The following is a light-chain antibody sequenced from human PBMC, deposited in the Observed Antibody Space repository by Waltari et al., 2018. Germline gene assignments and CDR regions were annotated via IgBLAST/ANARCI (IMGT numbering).Light chain of an antibody. CDR1: SRDVGFYDF. Sequence: QSALTQPASVSGSPGQSITISCTGTSRDVGFYDFVSWFQQHPGKAPKVMIYKVNNPPSGVSNRFSGSKSANTASLTISGLQAEDEADYYCSSYTRRSYWVFGGGTQLTVL. CDR2: KVN. J-gene: IGLJ3*02. V-gene: IGLV2-14*01. CDR3: SSYTRRSYWV.